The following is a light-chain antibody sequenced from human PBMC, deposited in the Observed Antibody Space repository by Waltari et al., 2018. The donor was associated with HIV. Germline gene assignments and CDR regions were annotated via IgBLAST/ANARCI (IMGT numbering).Light chain of an antibody. Sequence: QSALTQPPSASGSPGQSVTISCTGTSSNVGGYNYVSWYQHHPGKAPKVMIYEVSKRPSWVPDRFSCSKAGNTSSLTVSGLQAEDEADYYCSSYAGSHNFVVFGGGTKLTVL. CDR3: SSYAGSHNFVV. CDR1: SSNVGGYNY. CDR2: EVS. V-gene: IGLV2-8*01. J-gene: IGLJ2*01.